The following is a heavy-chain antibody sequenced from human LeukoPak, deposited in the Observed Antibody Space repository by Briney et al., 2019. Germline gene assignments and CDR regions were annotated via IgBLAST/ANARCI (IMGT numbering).Heavy chain of an antibody. V-gene: IGHV3-21*01. CDR3: ARDLTTDTYYYYMDV. Sequence: GGSLRLSCAVSGVTFSSYSLNWVRQAPGKGLEWVSAISCSGDSTYYADSVKGRFTISRDNAKNSLYLQMNSLRAEDTAVYYCARDLTTDTYYYYMDVWGKGTTVTVSS. D-gene: IGHD4-17*01. J-gene: IGHJ6*03. CDR1: GVTFSSYS. CDR2: ISCSGDST.